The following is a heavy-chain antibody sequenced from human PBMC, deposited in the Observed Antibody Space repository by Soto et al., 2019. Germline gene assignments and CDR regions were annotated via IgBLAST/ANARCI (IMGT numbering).Heavy chain of an antibody. CDR2: ISYDGSNK. D-gene: IGHD2-21*01. J-gene: IGHJ4*02. Sequence: QVQLVESGGGVVQPGRSLRLSCAASGFTFSSYAMHWVRQAPGKGLEWVAVISYDGSNKYYADSVKGRFTISRDNSKNTRYLQMNSLRAEDTAVYYCATRDSVVTIQLTDYWGQGTLVTVSS. CDR1: GFTFSSYA. V-gene: IGHV3-30-3*01. CDR3: ATRDSVVTIQLTDY.